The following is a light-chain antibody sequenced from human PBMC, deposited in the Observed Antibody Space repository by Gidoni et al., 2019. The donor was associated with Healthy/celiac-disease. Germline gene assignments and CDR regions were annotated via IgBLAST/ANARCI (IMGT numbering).Light chain of an antibody. CDR1: QSISSW. V-gene: IGKV1-5*03. Sequence: DIQMTKSPSTLSASVGDRVTITCRASQSISSWLAWYQQKPGKAPKLLIYKASSLESGVPSRFSGSGSGTEFTLTISSLQPDDFATYYCQQYNSYSPCSFGQGTKLEIK. CDR2: KAS. J-gene: IGKJ2*04. CDR3: QQYNSYSPCS.